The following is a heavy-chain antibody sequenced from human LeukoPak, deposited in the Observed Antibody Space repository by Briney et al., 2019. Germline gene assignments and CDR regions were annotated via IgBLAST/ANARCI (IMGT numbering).Heavy chain of an antibody. CDR3: ARDDRLWGGNPNMDV. CDR1: GGTFSSYA. CDR2: IIPIFGPA. J-gene: IGHJ6*03. D-gene: IGHD4-23*01. Sequence: SVKVSCKASGGTFSSYAISWLRQAPGQGLEWMGRIIPIFGPANYPQNFQGRDTISTDKSTTTVYMELSSLRFDDTAGYYCARDDRLWGGNPNMDVLGKGTTVTVS. V-gene: IGHV1-69*05.